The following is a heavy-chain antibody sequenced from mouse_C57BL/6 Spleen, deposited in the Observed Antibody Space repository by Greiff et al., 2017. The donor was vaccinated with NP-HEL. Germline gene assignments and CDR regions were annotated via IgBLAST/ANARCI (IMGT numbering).Heavy chain of an antibody. CDR2: ISSGSSTI. J-gene: IGHJ2*01. D-gene: IGHD3-2*02. Sequence: EVKLVESGGGLVKPGGSLKLSCAASGFTFSDYGMHWVRQAPEKGLEWVAYISSGSSTIYYADTVKGRFTISRDNAKNTLFLQMTSLRSEDTAMYYCARPGWSYFDYWGQSTTLTVSS. V-gene: IGHV5-17*01. CDR1: GFTFSDYG. CDR3: ARPGWSYFDY.